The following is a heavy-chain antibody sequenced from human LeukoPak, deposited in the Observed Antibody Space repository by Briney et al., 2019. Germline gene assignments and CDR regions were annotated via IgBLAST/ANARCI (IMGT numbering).Heavy chain of an antibody. J-gene: IGHJ5*02. CDR2: IYYTGNT. CDR3: ARDQAVLRYFDWLAHSYNWFDP. Sequence: SETLSLTCSVSGVSISSSNSYWGWIRQPPGKGLEWIGSIYYTGNTYYNASLKSQVSISIDTSKNQFSLRLTSVTAADTAVYYCARDQAVLRYFDWLAHSYNWFDPWGQGTLVTVSS. V-gene: IGHV4-39*02. CDR1: GVSISSSNSY. D-gene: IGHD3-9*01.